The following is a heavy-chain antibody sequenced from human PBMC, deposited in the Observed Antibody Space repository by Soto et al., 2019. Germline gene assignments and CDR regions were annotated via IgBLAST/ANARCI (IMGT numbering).Heavy chain of an antibody. J-gene: IGHJ4*02. D-gene: IGHD5-12*01. CDR1: GFTFSDYY. CDR3: ARLGDMATITPL. V-gene: IGHV3-11*06. Sequence: PGGSLRLSCAASGFTFSDYYMSWIRQAPGKGLEWVSYISSSSGYTNYADSVKGRFTISRDNAKNSLYLQMNSLRAEDTAVYYCARLGDMATITPLWGQGTLVTVSS. CDR2: ISSSSGYT.